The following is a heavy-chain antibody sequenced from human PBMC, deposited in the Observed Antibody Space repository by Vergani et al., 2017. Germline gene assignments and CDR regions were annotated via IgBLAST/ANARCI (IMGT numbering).Heavy chain of an antibody. D-gene: IGHD3-16*01. Sequence: GQLVESGGDWVQRGGSLRLSCATSGFTLSNYAMQWVRQGPGKGLELVAFIQFDGSNQYYADSVKGRFTLSRDFSKNTLYLQMNSLRTDDTATYYCAKHFRGWGIDYWGQGTQVIVSS. V-gene: IGHV3-30*02. CDR1: GFTLSNYA. J-gene: IGHJ4*02. CDR2: IQFDGSNQ. CDR3: AKHFRGWGIDY.